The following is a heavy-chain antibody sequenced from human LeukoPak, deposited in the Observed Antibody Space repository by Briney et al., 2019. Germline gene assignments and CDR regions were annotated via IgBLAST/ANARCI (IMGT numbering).Heavy chain of an antibody. V-gene: IGHV3-48*01. J-gene: IGHJ4*02. CDR2: ITNSGATI. CDR1: GFTFSSYS. CDR3: AREVLLLGYSSSWYSH. D-gene: IGHD6-13*01. Sequence: GGSLRLSCAASGFTFSSYSMNWVRQAPGKGLEWVSYITNSGATIYYADSVKGRFTISRDNSKNTLYLQMDSLRAEDTAVYYCAREVLLLGYSSSWYSHWGQGTLVTVSS.